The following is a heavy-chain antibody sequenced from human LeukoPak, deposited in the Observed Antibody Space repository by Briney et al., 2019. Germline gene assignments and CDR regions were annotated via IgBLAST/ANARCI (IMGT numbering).Heavy chain of an antibody. V-gene: IGHV3-30*03. Sequence: GRSLRLSCAASGFTFSSYGMHWVRQAPGKGLEWVAVISYDGSNKYYADSVKGRFTISRDNSKNSLYLQMNSLRAEDTAEYFRARDSRAVAADFDYWGQGTLVTVSS. J-gene: IGHJ4*02. CDR1: GFTFSSYG. D-gene: IGHD6-19*01. CDR3: ARDSRAVAADFDY. CDR2: ISYDGSNK.